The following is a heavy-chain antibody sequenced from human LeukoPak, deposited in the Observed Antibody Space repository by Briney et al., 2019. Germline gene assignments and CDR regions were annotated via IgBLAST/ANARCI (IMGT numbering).Heavy chain of an antibody. V-gene: IGHV5-51*01. CDR1: GYSFTNYW. CDR2: IYPGDSDT. D-gene: IGHD5-24*01. Sequence: GESLKISCKGSGYSFTNYWIGWVRQMPGKGLEWMGIIYPGDSDTGYSPSFQGQVTISADKSISTAYLQWSSLKAPDTAMYYCARIEAGYNCNYWGQGTLVTVSS. J-gene: IGHJ4*02. CDR3: ARIEAGYNCNY.